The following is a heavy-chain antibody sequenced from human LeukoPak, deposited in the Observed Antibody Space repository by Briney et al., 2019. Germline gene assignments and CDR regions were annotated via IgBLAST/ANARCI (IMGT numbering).Heavy chain of an antibody. J-gene: IGHJ4*02. D-gene: IGHD3-10*01. V-gene: IGHV3-30*02. CDR2: IRYDGSNK. Sequence: PGGSLRLSCAASGFTFSNAWMSRVRQAPGKGLEWVAFIRYDGSNKYYADSVKGRFTISRDNSKNTLYLQMNSLRAEDTAVYYCAKELDYYGSGSYTGPFDYWGQGTLVTVSS. CDR1: GFTFSNAW. CDR3: AKELDYYGSGSYTGPFDY.